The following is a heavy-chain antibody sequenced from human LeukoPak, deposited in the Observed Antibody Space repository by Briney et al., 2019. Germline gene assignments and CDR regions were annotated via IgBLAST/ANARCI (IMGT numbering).Heavy chain of an antibody. Sequence: SETLSLTCAVYGGSFSGYYWSWIRQPPGKGLEWIGEINHSGSTNYNPSLKSRVTISVDRSKNQFSLKLSSVTAADTAVYYCARSRRELRAAFDIWGQGTMVTVSS. V-gene: IGHV4-34*01. D-gene: IGHD1-7*01. J-gene: IGHJ3*02. CDR2: INHSGST. CDR3: ARSRRELRAAFDI. CDR1: GGSFSGYY.